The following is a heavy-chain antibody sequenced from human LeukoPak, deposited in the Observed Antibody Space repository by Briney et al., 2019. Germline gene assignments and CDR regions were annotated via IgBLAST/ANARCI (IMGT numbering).Heavy chain of an antibody. CDR1: GFTFSNYD. CDR2: LSSRGDRT. V-gene: IGHV3-23*01. J-gene: IGHJ5*02. Sequence: GGSLRLSCAASGFTFSNYDMTWVRQAPGKGLEWVSALSSRGDRTHYAASVKGRFTVSRDNSRNTLYLQMNGLRAEDTAVYYCAKVYPGSYSANWFDPWGQGTLVTVSS. D-gene: IGHD3-10*01. CDR3: AKVYPGSYSANWFDP.